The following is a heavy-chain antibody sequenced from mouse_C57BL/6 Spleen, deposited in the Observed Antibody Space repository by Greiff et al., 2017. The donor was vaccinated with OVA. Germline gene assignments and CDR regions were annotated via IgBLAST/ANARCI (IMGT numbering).Heavy chain of an antibody. CDR2: INPNNGGT. J-gene: IGHJ3*01. CDR3: ARTDSSGFAY. V-gene: IGHV1-26*01. Sequence: EVKLQESGPELVKPGASVKISCKASGYTFTDYYMNWVKQSHGKSLEWIGDINPNNGGTSYNQKFKGKATLTVDKSPSTAYMELRSLTSEDSAVYYCARTDSSGFAYWGQGTLVTVSA. D-gene: IGHD3-2*02. CDR1: GYTFTDYY.